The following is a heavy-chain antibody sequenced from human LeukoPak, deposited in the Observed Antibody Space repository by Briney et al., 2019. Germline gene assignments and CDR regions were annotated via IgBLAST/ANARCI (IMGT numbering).Heavy chain of an antibody. CDR3: ASGHTGGSEDY. CDR1: GYSFSDYY. J-gene: IGHJ4*02. CDR2: INPNSGGT. V-gene: IGHV1-2*02. Sequence: ASVKVSCKASGYSFSDYYLHWVRQAPGQGLEWMGWINPNSGGTNSAQNFQGRVTMTRDTSISTAYMELSSLRSDDTAVYYCASGHTGGSEDYWGQRTLVTVSS. D-gene: IGHD3-16*01.